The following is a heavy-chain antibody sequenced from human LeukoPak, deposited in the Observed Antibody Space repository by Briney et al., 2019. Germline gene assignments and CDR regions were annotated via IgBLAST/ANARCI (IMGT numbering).Heavy chain of an antibody. CDR2: IYYSGST. J-gene: IGHJ2*01. Sequence: PSQTLSLTCTVSGGSISSGGYYWSWIRQHPGKGLEWIGYIYYSGSTYYNPSLKSRVTISVDTSKNQFSLKLSSVTAADTAVYYCARDKYCSGGSCYSDWYFDLWSRGTLVTVSS. D-gene: IGHD2-15*01. CDR3: ARDKYCSGGSCYSDWYFDL. V-gene: IGHV4-31*03. CDR1: GGSISSGGYY.